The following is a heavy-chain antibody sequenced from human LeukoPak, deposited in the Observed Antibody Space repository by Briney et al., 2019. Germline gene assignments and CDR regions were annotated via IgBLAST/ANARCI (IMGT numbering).Heavy chain of an antibody. Sequence: GGSLRLSCAASGFTFSSSVMSWVRQAPGKGLEWVSAIDRSGDNTYYGDSVKGRFTISRDISKNTLYLQMNSLRAEDTAVYYCAKDSCSSTSCYTAPDAFDIWGQGTMVTVSS. D-gene: IGHD2-2*02. CDR1: GFTFSSSV. CDR2: IDRSGDNT. V-gene: IGHV3-23*01. CDR3: AKDSCSSTSCYTAPDAFDI. J-gene: IGHJ3*02.